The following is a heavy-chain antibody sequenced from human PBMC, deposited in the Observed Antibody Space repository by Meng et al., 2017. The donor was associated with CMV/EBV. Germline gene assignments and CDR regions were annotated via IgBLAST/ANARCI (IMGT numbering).Heavy chain of an antibody. Sequence: GSLRLSCTVSGGSISSYYWSWIRQPPGKGLEWIGYIYYSGSTNYNPSLKSRVTILVDTSKNQFSLKLSSVTAADTAVYYCARAFVDTAMVDYYYGMDVWGQGTTVTVSS. V-gene: IGHV4-59*01. J-gene: IGHJ6*02. CDR3: ARAFVDTAMVDYYYGMDV. CDR1: GGSISSYY. CDR2: IYYSGST. D-gene: IGHD5-18*01.